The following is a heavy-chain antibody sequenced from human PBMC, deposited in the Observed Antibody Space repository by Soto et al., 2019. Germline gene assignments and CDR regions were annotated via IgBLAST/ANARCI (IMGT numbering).Heavy chain of an antibody. V-gene: IGHV3-30*04. J-gene: IGHJ4*02. CDR1: GFRFSGFA. CDR2: TSLDASEN. D-gene: IGHD5-12*01. Sequence: QVQLVESGGGVVQPGASLRLSCAASGFRFSGFAIHWVRQAPGKGLEWVAVTSLDASENFYVDSVKGRFSISRDDSHNTVFLQMNGLRPEDTGIYYCARDLGGYVHLWDKSNYWGQGTLVNVSS. CDR3: ARDLGGYVHLWDKSNY.